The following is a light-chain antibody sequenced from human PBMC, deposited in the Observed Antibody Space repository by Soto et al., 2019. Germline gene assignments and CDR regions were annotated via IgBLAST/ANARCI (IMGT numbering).Light chain of an antibody. J-gene: IGLJ3*02. V-gene: IGLV2-8*01. CDR2: EVT. CDR3: SSYAASNNFYFV. Sequence: QSALTQPPSASGSPGQSVTISCTGTSSDVGGYNYVSWYQQYPGRAPKLMIYEVTKRPSGVPDRFSGSKSGNTASLTVSGLQAEYEADYYCSSYAASNNFYFVFGGGTQLTVL. CDR1: SSDVGGYNY.